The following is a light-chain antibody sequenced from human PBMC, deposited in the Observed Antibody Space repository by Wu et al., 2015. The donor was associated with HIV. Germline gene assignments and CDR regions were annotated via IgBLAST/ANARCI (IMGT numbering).Light chain of an antibody. J-gene: IGKJ4*01. CDR3: QQYSTYWMVT. V-gene: IGKV1-5*03. CDR2: RAS. CDR1: QTINNW. Sequence: DIQMTQSPSTLSASVGDRITITCRASQTINNWLAWYQQKPGKAPNLLIYRASSLQSGVPSRFSGSGSGTEFTLTISSLQPEDFATYYCQQYSTYWMVTFGGGTKVEIK.